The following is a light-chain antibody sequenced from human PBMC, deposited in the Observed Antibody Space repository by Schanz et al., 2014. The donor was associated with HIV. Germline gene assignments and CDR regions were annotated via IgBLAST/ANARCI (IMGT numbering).Light chain of an antibody. Sequence: DIVMTQFRDSLTVSLGERATIHCESSHNLLHPSSNKNYLAWYQQKPGQPPKLLISWASTRDSGVPDRFTGSGSVTDFTLTISRLQAEDAAIYFCQQYYSIPPTFGQGTRV. CDR2: WAS. CDR1: HNLLHPSSNKNY. CDR3: QQYYSIPPT. V-gene: IGKV4-1*01. J-gene: IGKJ1*01.